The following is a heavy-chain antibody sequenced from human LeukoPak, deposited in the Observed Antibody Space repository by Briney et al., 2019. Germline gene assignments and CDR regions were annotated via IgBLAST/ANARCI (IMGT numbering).Heavy chain of an antibody. V-gene: IGHV3-21*05. Sequence: PGGSLRLPCAASGFTFSSFSMNWVRQAPGKGLEWVSYISSTSSHIYYADSVKGRFTVSRDNAKDSLYLQMNSLRDEDTAVYYCARDLISGDYTFDYWGQGALVTVSS. CDR2: ISSTSSHI. D-gene: IGHD4-11*01. CDR3: ARDLISGDYTFDY. J-gene: IGHJ4*02. CDR1: GFTFSSFS.